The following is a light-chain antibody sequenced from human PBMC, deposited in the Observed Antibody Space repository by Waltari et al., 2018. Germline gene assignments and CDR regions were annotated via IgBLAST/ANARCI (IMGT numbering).Light chain of an antibody. CDR3: SSSTTTTLI. CDR2: DVK. J-gene: IGLJ2*01. CDR1: TSDVGAYAY. Sequence: QSALTQPASVSGSPGQSITISCTGPTSDVGAYAYVPWYQQHPGKAPKLMIYDVKSRPSGVSARFSGSKSGNTASLTISGLQTEDEADYYCSSSTTTTLIFGGGTKLTVL. V-gene: IGLV2-14*03.